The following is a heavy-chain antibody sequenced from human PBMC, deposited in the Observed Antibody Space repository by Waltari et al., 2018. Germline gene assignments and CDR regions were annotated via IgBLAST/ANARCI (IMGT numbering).Heavy chain of an antibody. CDR2: IYYSGST. Sequence: QLQLQESGPGLVKPSETLSLTCTVSGGSISSSSYYWGWIRQPPGKGLEWIGSIYYSGSTSYNPSLKSRVTISVDTSKNQFSLKLSSVTAADTAVYYCATEYSSSNRPHDYWGQGTLVTVSS. J-gene: IGHJ4*02. CDR3: ATEYSSSNRPHDY. CDR1: GGSISSSSYY. D-gene: IGHD6-6*01. V-gene: IGHV4-39*01.